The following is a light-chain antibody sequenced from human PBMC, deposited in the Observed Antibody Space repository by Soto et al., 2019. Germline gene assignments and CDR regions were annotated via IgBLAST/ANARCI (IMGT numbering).Light chain of an antibody. CDR3: GTWDSGLSAPWV. CDR1: SSNIGNNY. J-gene: IGLJ1*01. Sequence: QSVLTQPPSVSAAPGQTVSISCSGSSSNIGNNYVSWYQQLPGTAPKLLIYENNKRPSGIPDRFSGSKSGTSATLGITGLQTGDEADYYCGTWDSGLSAPWVFGTGTKLTVL. V-gene: IGLV1-51*02. CDR2: ENN.